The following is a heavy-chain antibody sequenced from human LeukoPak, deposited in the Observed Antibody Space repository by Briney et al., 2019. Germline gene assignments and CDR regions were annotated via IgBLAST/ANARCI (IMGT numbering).Heavy chain of an antibody. D-gene: IGHD6-13*01. J-gene: IGHJ4*02. V-gene: IGHV3-30*02. Sequence: GGSLRLSCAASGFTFSTYGMHWVRQAPGKGLEWVAFIRYDGSNKYYADSVKGRFTISRDNAKNSLYLQMNSLRAEDTAVYYCARDDGIAAALHFDYWGQGTLVTVSS. CDR1: GFTFSTYG. CDR3: ARDDGIAAALHFDY. CDR2: IRYDGSNK.